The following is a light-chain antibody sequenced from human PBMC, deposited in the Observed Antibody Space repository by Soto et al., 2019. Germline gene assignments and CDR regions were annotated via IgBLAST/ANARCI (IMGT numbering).Light chain of an antibody. Sequence: EIALRQSPAIQSLSPGERATLSCRAIQSVSNNYLAWYQQKPGQAPRLLIYGASTRATGIPDRFSGSGSGTDFTLTISRLEPEDSAVYYCQQYGSSPTWTFGQGTKVDI. CDR1: QSVSNNY. J-gene: IGKJ1*01. CDR2: GAS. CDR3: QQYGSSPTWT. V-gene: IGKV3-20*01.